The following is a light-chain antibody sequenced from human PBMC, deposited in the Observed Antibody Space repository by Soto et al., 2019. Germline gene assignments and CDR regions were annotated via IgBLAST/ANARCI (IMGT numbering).Light chain of an antibody. CDR1: SSDVGGYDH. Sequence: QSALTQPASVSGSPGQSITISCTGTSSDVGGYDHVSWYQQHPGKAPKLMIYEVTNRPSGVSNRFSGSKSGNTASLTISGLQAEDEANYYCSSHTSSSTVLFGGGTKLTVL. V-gene: IGLV2-14*01. CDR3: SSHTSSSTVL. CDR2: EVT. J-gene: IGLJ2*01.